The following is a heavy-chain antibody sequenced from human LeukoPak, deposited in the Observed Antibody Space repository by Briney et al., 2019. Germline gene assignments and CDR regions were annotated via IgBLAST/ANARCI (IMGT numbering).Heavy chain of an antibody. D-gene: IGHD3-22*01. CDR2: IRYDESTK. V-gene: IGHV3-30*02. Sequence: GGSLRLSCAASGFTFSDFGMHWVRQAPGKGLEWVAFIRYDESTKYYADSVKGRFTISRDNAKNTLYLQMNSLRAEDTAVYYCATGTYYYDSSGPSFDYWGQGTLVTVSS. CDR1: GFTFSDFG. J-gene: IGHJ4*02. CDR3: ATGTYYYDSSGPSFDY.